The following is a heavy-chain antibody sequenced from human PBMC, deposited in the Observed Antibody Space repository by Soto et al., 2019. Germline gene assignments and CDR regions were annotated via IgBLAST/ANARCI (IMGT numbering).Heavy chain of an antibody. CDR3: ARDLGYYDSSGYFDY. D-gene: IGHD3-22*01. V-gene: IGHV3-11*01. Sequence: QVQLVESGGGLVKPGGSLRLSCAASGFTFSDYYMSWIRQAPGKGLERVSYISSSDNIIYYADSVKGRFTISRDNAKNSLYLQMNSLRAEDTAVYYCARDLGYYDSSGYFDYLGQGTLVTVSS. CDR1: GFTFSDYY. CDR2: ISSSDNII. J-gene: IGHJ4*02.